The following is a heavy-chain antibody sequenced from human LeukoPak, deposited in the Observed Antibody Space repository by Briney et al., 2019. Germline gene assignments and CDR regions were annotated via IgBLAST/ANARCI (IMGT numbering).Heavy chain of an antibody. CDR3: ARQYNWNGMGIDY. CDR2: ISSSSSTI. Sequence: PGGSLRPSCAASGFTFSSYSMNWVRQAPGKGLEWVSYISSSSSTIYYADSVKGRFAISRDNAKNSLYLQMNSLRAEDTAVYYCARQYNWNGMGIDYWGQGTLVTVSS. V-gene: IGHV3-48*04. J-gene: IGHJ4*02. CDR1: GFTFSSYS. D-gene: IGHD1-1*01.